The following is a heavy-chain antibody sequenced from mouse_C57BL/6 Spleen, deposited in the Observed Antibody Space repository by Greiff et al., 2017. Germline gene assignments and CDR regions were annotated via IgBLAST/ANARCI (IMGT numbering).Heavy chain of an antibody. J-gene: IGHJ2*01. D-gene: IGHD2-12*01. V-gene: IGHV1-64*01. CDR3: ARRAYDEGLDY. Sequence: VQLQQPGAELVKPGASVKLSCKASGYTFTSYWMHWVKQRTGQGLEWIGMIHPNSGSTNYNEKFKSKATLTVDKSSSTAYMQLSSLTSEDSAVYYSARRAYDEGLDYWGQGTTLTVSS. CDR2: IHPNSGST. CDR1: GYTFTSYW.